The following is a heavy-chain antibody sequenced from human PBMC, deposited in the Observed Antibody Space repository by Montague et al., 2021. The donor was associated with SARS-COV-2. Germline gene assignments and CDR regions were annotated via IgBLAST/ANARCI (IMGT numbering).Heavy chain of an antibody. CDR2: IRSKSNNCAT. Sequence: SLRLSCAASGFTFSDSAMHWVRQASGKGLEWVGRIRSKSNNCATAFSPSLKGRFTISRDDSKNAAYLQMNSLKPEDTAVYYCTTHSGNYLSFGFWGQGTLVAVSS. J-gene: IGHJ4*02. CDR3: TTHSGNYLSFGF. D-gene: IGHD1-26*01. CDR1: GFTFSDSA. V-gene: IGHV3-73*01.